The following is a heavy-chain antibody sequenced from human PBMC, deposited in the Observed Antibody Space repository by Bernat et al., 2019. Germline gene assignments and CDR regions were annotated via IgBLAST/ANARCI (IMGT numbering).Heavy chain of an antibody. D-gene: IGHD3-9*01. J-gene: IGHJ4*02. CDR1: GFTFSSYW. Sequence: EVQLAESGGGLVQPGGSLRLSCAASGFTFSSYWMSWVRQAPGKGLEWVANIKQDGSEKYYVDSVKGRFTISRDNAKNSLYLQMNSLRAEDTAVYYCATPSEATYYDILTGYYSYWGQGTLVTVSS. CDR3: ATPSEATYYDILTGYYSY. CDR2: IKQDGSEK. V-gene: IGHV3-7*02.